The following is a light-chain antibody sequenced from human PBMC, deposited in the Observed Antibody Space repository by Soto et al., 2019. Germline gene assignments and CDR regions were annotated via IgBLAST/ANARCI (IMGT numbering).Light chain of an antibody. Sequence: EIVLTQSPATLSLSPGERATLSCRASQSVSSYLAWYQQKPGQAPRLLIYDASNRATGIPARFSGSGSGTDFTLTISSLEPEDFAVHYCQQRSKSPQITLSPGTRLESK. CDR1: QSVSSY. J-gene: IGKJ5*01. CDR2: DAS. V-gene: IGKV3-11*01. CDR3: QQRSKSPQIT.